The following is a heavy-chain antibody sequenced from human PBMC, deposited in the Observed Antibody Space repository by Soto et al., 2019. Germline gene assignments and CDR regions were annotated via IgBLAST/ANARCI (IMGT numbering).Heavy chain of an antibody. Sequence: SETLSLTCTVSGGSISSNSYYWGWIRQPPGKGLEWIGSIYYSGSTYYNPSLKSRVTISVDTSKNQFSLKLSSVTAADTAVYYCARRVYSSSRGTRSWFDPWGKGTLVTVS. J-gene: IGHJ5*02. CDR2: IYYSGST. D-gene: IGHD6-6*01. V-gene: IGHV4-39*01. CDR1: GGSISSNSYY. CDR3: ARRVYSSSRGTRSWFDP.